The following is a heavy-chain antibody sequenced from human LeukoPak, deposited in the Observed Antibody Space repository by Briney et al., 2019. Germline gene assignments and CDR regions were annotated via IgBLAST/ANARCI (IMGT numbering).Heavy chain of an antibody. V-gene: IGHV3-21*04. CDR1: GFTFSSYS. CDR2: ISSSSSYI. Sequence: PGGSLRLSCAASGFTFSSYSMNWVRQAPGKGLEWVSSISSSSSYIYYADSVKGRFTISRDNSKNTLYLQMNSLRAEDTAVYYCAKGANDYGDYVYYYGMDVWGQGTTVTVSS. D-gene: IGHD4-17*01. CDR3: AKGANDYGDYVYYYGMDV. J-gene: IGHJ6*02.